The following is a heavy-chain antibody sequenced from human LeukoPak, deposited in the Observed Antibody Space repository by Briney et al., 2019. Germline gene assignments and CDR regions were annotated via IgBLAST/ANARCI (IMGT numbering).Heavy chain of an antibody. CDR1: GFTFSSYS. CDR2: ISSSSSYI. CDR3: ATYCSGGSCAQYYFDY. J-gene: IGHJ4*02. Sequence: GGSLRLSCAASGFTFSSYSMNWVRQAPGKGLEWVPSISSSSSYIYYADSVKGRFTISRDNAKNSLYLQMNSLRTEDTALYYCATYCSGGSCAQYYFDYWGQGTLVTVSS. D-gene: IGHD2-15*01. V-gene: IGHV3-21*04.